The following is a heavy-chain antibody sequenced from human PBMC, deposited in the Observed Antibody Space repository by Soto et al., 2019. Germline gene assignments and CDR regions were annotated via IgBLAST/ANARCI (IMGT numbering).Heavy chain of an antibody. V-gene: IGHV5-51*01. CDR1: GYSFTSYW. CDR2: IYPGESDT. J-gene: IGHJ3*02. Sequence: EVQLVQSGAEVKKPGESLKISCKGSGYSFTSYWIGWVRQMPGKGLEWLGIIYPGESDTRYSPSFQGQVTISSDMSISTADLQWSSLKASDTAMYYCARPVLFGGEYGDAFDIWGQGTMVTVSS. D-gene: IGHD3-16*01. CDR3: ARPVLFGGEYGDAFDI.